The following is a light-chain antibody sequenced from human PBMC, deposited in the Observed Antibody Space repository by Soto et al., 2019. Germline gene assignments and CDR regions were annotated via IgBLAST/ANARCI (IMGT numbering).Light chain of an antibody. CDR2: EVS. V-gene: IGLV2-8*01. J-gene: IGLJ1*01. CDR1: SSDVGAYNF. Sequence: QSALTQPPSASGSPGQSVTISCTGSSSDVGAYNFVTWYQQHPGKAPKVILYEVSQRPSGVPDRFSGSKSGNTASLTDSGLQAEDEADYYCSSHAGTSSVFGTGTKLTVL. CDR3: SSHAGTSSV.